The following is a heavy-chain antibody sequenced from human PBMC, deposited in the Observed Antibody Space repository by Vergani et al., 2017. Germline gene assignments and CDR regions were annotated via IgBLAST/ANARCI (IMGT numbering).Heavy chain of an antibody. D-gene: IGHD6-19*01. CDR2: IIPIFGTA. V-gene: IGHV1-69*14. CDR1: GGTFSSYA. Sequence: QVQLVQSGAEVKKPGSSVKVSCKASGGTFSSYAISWVRQAPGQGLEWMGRIIPIFGTANYAQKFQGRVPITADKSTSTAYMELSSLRSEDTAVYYCARGQPAQHSSGYHGSFDYWGQGTLVTVSS. J-gene: IGHJ4*02. CDR3: ARGQPAQHSSGYHGSFDY.